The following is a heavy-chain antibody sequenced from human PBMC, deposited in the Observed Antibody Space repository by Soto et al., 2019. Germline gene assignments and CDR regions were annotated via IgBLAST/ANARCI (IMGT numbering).Heavy chain of an antibody. D-gene: IGHD3-16*01. V-gene: IGHV3-23*01. J-gene: IGHJ6*02. CDR2: ISSLAT. Sequence: DVQLLESGGGLVQPGGSLKLSCAASGFNVNDYSMYWVRQAPGEGLEWVSGISSLATYYADSVKGRFSISRDNSVNTLFLQMDSLRAEDTALYYCAKGAMFTLNLDVWCQGAMVTGSS. CDR3: AKGAMFTLNLDV. CDR1: GFNVNDYS.